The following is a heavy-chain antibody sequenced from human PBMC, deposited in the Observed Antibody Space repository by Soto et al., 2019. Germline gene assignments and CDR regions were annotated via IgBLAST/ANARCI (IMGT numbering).Heavy chain of an antibody. Sequence: GGSLRLSSVASGFTFTSYAMSWVRQAPGKGLEWVSGIGGSGGSTYYTDSVKGRFTISRDNSKNMLYLQMNSLSAEDTAVYYCVKGIGVRPGTFDYWGQGTLVTVSS. CDR3: VKGIGVRPGTFDY. CDR1: GFTFTSYA. J-gene: IGHJ4*02. CDR2: IGGSGGST. D-gene: IGHD6-6*01. V-gene: IGHV3-23*01.